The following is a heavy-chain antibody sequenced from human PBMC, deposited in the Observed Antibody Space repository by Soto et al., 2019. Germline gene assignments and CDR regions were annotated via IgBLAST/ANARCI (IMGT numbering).Heavy chain of an antibody. J-gene: IGHJ4*02. CDR1: GFTFTSYH. CDR3: ARALGATSPLDF. V-gene: IGHV3-11*06. Sequence: GGSLRLSCEASGFTFTSYHMSWIRQAPGKGLEWVALISGTGSNTAYAESVQGRFTISRDNARPSVFLQMNSLRSEDTAVYYCARALGATSPLDFWGQGTPVTVSS. CDR2: ISGTGSNT.